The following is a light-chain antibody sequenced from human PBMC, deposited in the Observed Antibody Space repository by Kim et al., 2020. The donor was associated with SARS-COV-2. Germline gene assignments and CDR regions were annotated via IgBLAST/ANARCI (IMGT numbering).Light chain of an antibody. CDR1: QDVRNS. CDR3: QQLNSYSLT. Sequence: FVGDSITLTCRASQDVRNSLAWYQQKPGKVPKLLIYGASTLQSGVPLRFSGSGSGTDFTLTISSLQPEDFATYYCQQLNSYSLTFGGGTKVDIK. CDR2: GAS. J-gene: IGKJ4*01. V-gene: IGKV1-9*01.